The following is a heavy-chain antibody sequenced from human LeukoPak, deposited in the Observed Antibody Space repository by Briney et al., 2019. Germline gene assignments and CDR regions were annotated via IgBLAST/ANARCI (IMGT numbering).Heavy chain of an antibody. D-gene: IGHD6-19*01. Sequence: GGSLRLSCSASGFIFSAYIMNWVRQAPGKGLEWVAVISYDGSNKYYADSVKGRFTISRDNSKNTLYLQMNSLRAEDTAVYYCAKDHSSGWRDFDYWGQGTLVTVSS. CDR2: ISYDGSNK. V-gene: IGHV3-30*18. CDR1: GFIFSAYI. J-gene: IGHJ4*02. CDR3: AKDHSSGWRDFDY.